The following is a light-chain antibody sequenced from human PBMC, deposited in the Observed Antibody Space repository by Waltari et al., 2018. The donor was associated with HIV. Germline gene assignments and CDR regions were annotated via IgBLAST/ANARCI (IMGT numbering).Light chain of an antibody. CDR1: QSVSSN. V-gene: IGKV3-15*01. J-gene: IGKJ3*01. CDR2: GAS. Sequence: EVVMTRSPATLSVSPGERATLSCRASQSVSSNLAWDQQKPGQAPRLLIYGASTRATGIPARFSGSGSGTEFTLTISSLQSEDFAVYSCQQYNDWPFTFGPGTKVDMK. CDR3: QQYNDWPFT.